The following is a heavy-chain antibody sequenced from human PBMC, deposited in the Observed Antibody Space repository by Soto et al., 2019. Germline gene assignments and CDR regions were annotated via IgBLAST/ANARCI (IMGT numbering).Heavy chain of an antibody. D-gene: IGHD3-10*01. CDR3: AIDPVAGSTLIPRRV. Sequence: ASVRVSWKASGYSFTNYDINWLRQATGQGLEWMGWMNPQSGDTSYAEKFQGRVTMTRDTPITTAYMELSSLKSEDTAVYYCAIDPVAGSTLIPRRVGAQGPTVTVSS. J-gene: IGHJ6*02. V-gene: IGHV1-8*02. CDR1: GYSFTNYD. CDR2: MNPQSGDT.